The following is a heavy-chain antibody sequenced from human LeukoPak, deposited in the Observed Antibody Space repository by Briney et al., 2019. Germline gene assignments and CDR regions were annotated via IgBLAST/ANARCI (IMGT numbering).Heavy chain of an antibody. Sequence: PGAPLRLSCAASGFIFDDYGMSWVRQAPEKRLEWVAIISYDGITKDYSDSEKGRFSISRDNFKNTLFLQMNGLRDEDTAVYYCARDISTGWSIKYFFDFWGQGTLVTVSS. V-gene: IGHV3-30*19. J-gene: IGHJ4*02. CDR2: ISYDGITK. D-gene: IGHD6-19*01. CDR1: GFIFDDYG. CDR3: ARDISTGWSIKYFFDF.